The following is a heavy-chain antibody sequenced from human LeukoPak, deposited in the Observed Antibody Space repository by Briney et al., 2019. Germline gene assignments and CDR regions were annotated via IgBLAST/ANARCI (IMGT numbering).Heavy chain of an antibody. CDR1: GFTVSSYA. J-gene: IGHJ4*02. Sequence: PGGSLRLSCAASGFTVSSYAMTWVRQAPGKGLEWVSAIGYSAGDTYYADSVKGRFTISRDNSMNTLYLQMSSLRADDTDLYYCAKDDDGHHHGVDHWGQGTLVTVSS. D-gene: IGHD4-17*01. V-gene: IGHV3-23*01. CDR2: IGYSAGDT. CDR3: AKDDDGHHHGVDH.